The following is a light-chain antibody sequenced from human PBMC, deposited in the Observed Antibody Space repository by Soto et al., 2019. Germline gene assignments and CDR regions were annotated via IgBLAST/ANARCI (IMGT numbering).Light chain of an antibody. CDR2: DVS. CDR3: TSYTSITTPDYV. J-gene: IGLJ1*01. Sequence: QSALTQPASVSGSPGQSITISCTGSSTDVGGYNYVSWYQQHPGKAPKLMIYDVSYRPSGVSNRFSDSKSGNTASLTISGLQAEDDADYYCTSYTSITTPDYVFGTGTKVTVL. V-gene: IGLV2-14*03. CDR1: STDVGGYNY.